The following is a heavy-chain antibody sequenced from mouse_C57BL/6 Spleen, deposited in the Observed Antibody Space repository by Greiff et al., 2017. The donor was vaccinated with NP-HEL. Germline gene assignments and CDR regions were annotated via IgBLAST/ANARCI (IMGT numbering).Heavy chain of an antibody. Sequence: QVQLQQSGAELARPGASVKMSCKASGYTFTSYTMHWVKQRPGQGLEWIGYINPSSGYTKYNQKFKDKATLTADKSSSPAYMQLSSLTSEDSAVYYCARSGTTVVADYWGQGTTLTVSS. CDR2: INPSSGYT. J-gene: IGHJ2*01. CDR1: GYTFTSYT. CDR3: ARSGTTVVADY. D-gene: IGHD1-1*01. V-gene: IGHV1-4*01.